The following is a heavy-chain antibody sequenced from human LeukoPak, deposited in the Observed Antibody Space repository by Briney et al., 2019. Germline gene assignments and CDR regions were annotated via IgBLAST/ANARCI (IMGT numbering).Heavy chain of an antibody. CDR3: ARQDIAAAGAFDI. CDR1: CGSISTYY. J-gene: IGHJ3*02. V-gene: IGHV4-59*08. D-gene: IGHD6-13*01. Sequence: PSETLSLTCSVCCGSISTYYWSWIRQPPGKGLEWIGYIYYSGSTKYNPSLKSRVTISVDTSKNQFSLKLSSVTAAETAVYYCARQDIAAAGAFDIWGQGTMVTVCS. CDR2: IYYSGST.